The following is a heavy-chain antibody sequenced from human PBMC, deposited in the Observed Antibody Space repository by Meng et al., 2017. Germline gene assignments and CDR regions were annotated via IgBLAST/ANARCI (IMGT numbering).Heavy chain of an antibody. V-gene: IGHV7-4-1*02. D-gene: IGHD1-26*01. CDR3: AREGRVDFDY. J-gene: IGHJ4*02. Sequence: CGPGLKDPGASLKVYFKASVYTFTSYAMNWVRQAPGQGLEWMGWINTNTGNPTYAQGFTGRFVFSLDTSVSTAYLQISSLKAEDTAVYYCAREGRVDFDYWGQGTLVTVSS. CDR1: VYTFTSYA. CDR2: INTNTGNP.